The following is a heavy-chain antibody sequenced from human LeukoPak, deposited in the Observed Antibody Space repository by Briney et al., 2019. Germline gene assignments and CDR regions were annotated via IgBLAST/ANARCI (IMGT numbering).Heavy chain of an antibody. V-gene: IGHV1-24*01. CDR1: GYTLTELS. D-gene: IGHD4-17*01. CDR2: FDPEDGET. CDR3: AAQYPYGDYALDY. Sequence: ASVKVSCKVSGYTLTELSMHWVRQAPGNGLEWMGGFDPEDGETIYAQKFQGRVTMTEDTSTDTAYMELSSLRSEDTAVYYCAAQYPYGDYALDYWGQGTLVTVSS. J-gene: IGHJ4*02.